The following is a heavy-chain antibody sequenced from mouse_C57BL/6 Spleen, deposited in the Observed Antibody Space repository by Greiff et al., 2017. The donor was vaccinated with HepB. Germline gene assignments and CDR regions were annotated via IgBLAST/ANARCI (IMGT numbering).Heavy chain of an antibody. D-gene: IGHD1-3*01. CDR3: ARSGFYAMDY. J-gene: IGHJ4*01. CDR2: ISGGGGNT. V-gene: IGHV5-9*01. CDR1: GFTFSSYT. Sequence: EVKLMESGGGLVKPGGSLELSCAASGFTFSSYTMSWVRQTPEKRLEWVATISGGGGNTYYPDSVKGRFTISRDNAKNTLYLQMSSLRSEDTALYYCARSGFYAMDYWGQGTSVTVSS.